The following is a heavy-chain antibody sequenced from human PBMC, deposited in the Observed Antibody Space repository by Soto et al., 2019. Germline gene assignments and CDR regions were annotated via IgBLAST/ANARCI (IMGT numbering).Heavy chain of an antibody. J-gene: IGHJ5*01. V-gene: IGHV1-18*04. CDR3: ARDQGQDTGWCSVAS. D-gene: IGHD6-19*01. CDR1: GYTLTSYG. CDR2: ISTYTGDT. Sequence: QVQLVQSGAEVTRPGASVMLACKASGYTLTSYGISWVRQAPGQGLEWMGWISTYTGDTNYARKTQSRVTLTTDTSTNAAYMEPRSLSADDTAVYYCARDQGQDTGWCSVASWGQGTVVIVSS.